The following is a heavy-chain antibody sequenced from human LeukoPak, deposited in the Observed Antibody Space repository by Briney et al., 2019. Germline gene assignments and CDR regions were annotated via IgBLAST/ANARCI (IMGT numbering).Heavy chain of an antibody. V-gene: IGHV3-30*02. CDR1: GFTFSTFG. CDR2: IQYDDSIE. Sequence: GGSLRLSCAASGFTFSTFGMNWVRQAPDKGLEWVAFIQYDDSIEYYADSVKGRFTISRDNSKNTPYLQMNSLRGDDTAVYYCAKDQGVVGSYDYWGHGTLVTVSS. D-gene: IGHD3-10*01. CDR3: AKDQGVVGSYDY. J-gene: IGHJ4*01.